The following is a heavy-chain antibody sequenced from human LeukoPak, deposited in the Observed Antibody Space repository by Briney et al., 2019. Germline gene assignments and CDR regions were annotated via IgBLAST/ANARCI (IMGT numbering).Heavy chain of an antibody. CDR3: ARVGGDYKGSFDY. Sequence: PGGSLRLSCAASGFTVSSNYMSWVRQAPGKGLEWVSVIYSGGSTYYADSVKGRFTISRDNSKNTLYLQMNSLRAEDTAVYYCARVGGDYKGSFDYWGQGTLVTVSS. D-gene: IGHD4-17*01. CDR1: GFTVSSNY. CDR2: IYSGGST. J-gene: IGHJ4*02. V-gene: IGHV3-53*01.